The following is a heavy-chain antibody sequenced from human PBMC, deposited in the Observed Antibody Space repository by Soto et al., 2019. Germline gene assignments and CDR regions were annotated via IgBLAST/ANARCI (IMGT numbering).Heavy chain of an antibody. CDR2: ISAYNGNT. CDR1: GYTFTSYG. D-gene: IGHD1-7*01. CDR3: ARDRGERTGTTTYYYYGMDV. V-gene: IGHV1-18*01. J-gene: IGHJ6*02. Sequence: ASVKVSCKASGYTFTSYGISWVRQAPGQGLEWMGWISAYNGNTNYAQKLQGRVTMTTDTSTSTAYMELRSLRSDDTAVYYCARDRGERTGTTTYYYYGMDVWGQGTTVTVSS.